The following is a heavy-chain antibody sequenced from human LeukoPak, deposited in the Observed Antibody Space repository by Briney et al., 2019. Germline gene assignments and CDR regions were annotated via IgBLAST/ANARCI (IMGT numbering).Heavy chain of an antibody. J-gene: IGHJ4*02. CDR2: ISGRSSTI. CDR3: ARDRIKSGSYYFDY. D-gene: IGHD1-26*01. Sequence: PGGSLRLSCAASGFIFSDHYMDWVRQAPGKGLEWISYISGRSSTIYYADSVKGRFTISRDNAKNSMYLQMNSLRAEDTAVYYCARDRIKSGSYYFDYWGQGTLVTVSS. V-gene: IGHV3-11*04. CDR1: GFIFSDHY.